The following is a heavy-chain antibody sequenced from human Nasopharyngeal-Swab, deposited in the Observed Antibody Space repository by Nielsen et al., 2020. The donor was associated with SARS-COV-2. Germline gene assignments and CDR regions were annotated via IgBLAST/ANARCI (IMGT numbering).Heavy chain of an antibody. D-gene: IGHD2-2*01. V-gene: IGHV4-61*02. CDR3: ARSVPAALFDY. J-gene: IGHJ4*02. CDR2: IYTSGST. Sequence: SETLSLTCTVSGGSISSGSYYWSWIRQPAGKGLEWIGRIYTSGSTNYNPSLKSRVTMSVDTSKNQFSLKLSSVTAADTAVYYCARSVPAALFDYWGQGTLVTVSS. CDR1: GGSISSGSYY.